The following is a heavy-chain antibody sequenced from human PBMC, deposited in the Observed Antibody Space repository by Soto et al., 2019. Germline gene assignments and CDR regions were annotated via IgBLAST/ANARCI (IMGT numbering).Heavy chain of an antibody. J-gene: IGHJ4*02. V-gene: IGHV3-43*01. D-gene: IGHD6-6*01. CDR2: ISWDGGIT. Sequence: EVQLVESGGVVVQPGWSLRLSCAASGFTFDDYTMHWVRQAPGKGLEWVSIISWDGGITYFADSVKGRFTISRDNSRNSLYLQMNSLRTEDTALYYCVKSLEYSSTSPYFDYWGQGTLVTVSS. CDR3: VKSLEYSSTSPYFDY. CDR1: GFTFDDYT.